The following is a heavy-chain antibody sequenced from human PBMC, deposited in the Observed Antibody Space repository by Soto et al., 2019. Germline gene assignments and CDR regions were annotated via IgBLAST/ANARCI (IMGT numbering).Heavy chain of an antibody. V-gene: IGHV3-30*18. Sequence: GGSLRLSCAASGFTFSSYGMHWVRQAPGKGLEWVAVISYDGSNKYYADSVKGRFTISRDNSKNTLYLQMNSLRAEDTAVYYCAKDLIGVVVLYYYYGMDVWGQGTTVTVSS. J-gene: IGHJ6*02. CDR3: AKDLIGVVVLYYYYGMDV. CDR1: GFTFSSYG. D-gene: IGHD3-3*01. CDR2: ISYDGSNK.